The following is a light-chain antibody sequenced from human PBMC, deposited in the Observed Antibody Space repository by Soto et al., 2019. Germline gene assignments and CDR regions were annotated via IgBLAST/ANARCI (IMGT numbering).Light chain of an antibody. CDR2: DVS. J-gene: IGLJ2*01. CDR1: SSDVGGYDY. V-gene: IGLV2-14*03. Sequence: QSVLTQPASVSGSPGQSITISCTGTSSDVGGYDYVSWYQQYPGKAPKLMIYDVSNRPSGVSNRFSGSKSGNTASLTISGLQAEDEADYYCSSYSSSSTLVVFGGGTKVTLL. CDR3: SSYSSSSTLVV.